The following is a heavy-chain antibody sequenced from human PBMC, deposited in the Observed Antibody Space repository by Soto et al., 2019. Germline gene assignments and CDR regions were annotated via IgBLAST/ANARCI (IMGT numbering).Heavy chain of an antibody. V-gene: IGHV3-30-3*01. J-gene: IGHJ4*02. CDR1: GFTFSSFA. CDR3: TRSVATAPSAKEPNDY. CDR2: ILYDGSTK. D-gene: IGHD2-21*02. Sequence: QVQLVESGGGVVQPGRSLRLSCAASGFTFSSFAMHWVRQAPGKGLEWVAVILYDGSTKYYADSVKGRFTISRDNSKNTLYLQMTSLRAEDTAVYYCTRSVATAPSAKEPNDYWGRGTLVTVAS.